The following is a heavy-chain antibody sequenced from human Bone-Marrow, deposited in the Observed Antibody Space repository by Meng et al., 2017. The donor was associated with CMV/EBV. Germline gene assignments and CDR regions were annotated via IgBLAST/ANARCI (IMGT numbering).Heavy chain of an antibody. CDR1: GFTLSSYA. CDR3: AREEDTSSAPFDY. CDR2: ISYDGSNK. J-gene: IGHJ4*02. V-gene: IGHV3-30*04. Sequence: GGSLRRSCAASGFTLSSYAMHCVRQAPGKGLEWVAVISYDGSNKYYADSVKGRFTISRDNSKNPLYLQMNSLRAEDTAVYYCAREEDTSSAPFDYWGQGTLVTVSS. D-gene: IGHD6-6*01.